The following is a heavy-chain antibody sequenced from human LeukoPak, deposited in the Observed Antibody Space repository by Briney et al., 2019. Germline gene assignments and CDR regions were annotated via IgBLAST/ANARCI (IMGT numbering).Heavy chain of an antibody. D-gene: IGHD6-6*01. CDR3: ARDLTTSSTAYLHH. J-gene: IGHJ1*01. CDR2: ISSSSSTI. V-gene: IGHV3-48*04. Sequence: GGSLRLSCAASGFTFSNYGMKWVRQAPGKGLEWVSYISSSSSTIYYADSVKGRFTISRDSGKNSLYLQMNSLRADDTAVYYCARDLTTSSTAYLHHWGQGTLVTVSS. CDR1: GFTFSNYG.